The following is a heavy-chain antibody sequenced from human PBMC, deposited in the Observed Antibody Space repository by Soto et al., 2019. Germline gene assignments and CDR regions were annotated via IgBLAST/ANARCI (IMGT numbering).Heavy chain of an antibody. D-gene: IGHD3-10*01. CDR1: GGSVNSGHYY. Sequence: PSETLSLTCTVSGGSVNSGHYYWSWIRQPPGKGLEWMGYFYYSGSTNYNPSLKSRITISIDTSKNQFSLKLSPVTAADTAVYYCATGRYYDGSEYWGQGALVTVSS. J-gene: IGHJ4*02. CDR3: ATGRYYDGSEY. V-gene: IGHV4-61*01. CDR2: FYYSGST.